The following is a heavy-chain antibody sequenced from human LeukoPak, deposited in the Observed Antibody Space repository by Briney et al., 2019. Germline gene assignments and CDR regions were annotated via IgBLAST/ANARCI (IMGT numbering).Heavy chain of an antibody. V-gene: IGHV4-38-2*02. D-gene: IGHD6-13*01. J-gene: IGHJ5*02. CDR2: IYHSGST. Sequence: SETLSLTCTVSGYSLTSGYYWGWIRQPPGKGLEWIGSIYHSGSTFYNPSLKSRVTISVGPSKNQFSLKLSSVTAADTAVYYCAGGTGIAAAWGQGTLVTVSS. CDR3: AGGTGIAAA. CDR1: GYSLTSGYY.